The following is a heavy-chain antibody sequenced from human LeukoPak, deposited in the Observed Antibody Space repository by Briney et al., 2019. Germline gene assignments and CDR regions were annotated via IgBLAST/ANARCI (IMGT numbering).Heavy chain of an antibody. CDR3: VKSGGYGLIDY. J-gene: IGHJ4*02. CDR1: GGSISSSSYY. D-gene: IGHD1-26*01. CDR2: IYYSGST. Sequence: SETLSLTCTVSGGSISSSSYYWGWIRQPPGKGLEWIGSIYYSGSTYYNASLQSRVTISIDTSKNQFSLRLNSVTAADTAMYYCVKSGGYGLIDYWGQGTLVTVSS. V-gene: IGHV4-39*01.